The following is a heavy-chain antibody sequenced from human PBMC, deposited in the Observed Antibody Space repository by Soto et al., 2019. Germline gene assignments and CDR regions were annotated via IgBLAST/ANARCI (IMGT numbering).Heavy chain of an antibody. J-gene: IGHJ6*02. CDR3: ARVGAARKVYYYYGMDV. CDR1: GGSIRSYY. Sequence: SETLSLTCTVSGGSIRSYYWSWIGQPAGKGLEWIGRIYTSGSTNYNPSLKSRVTMSVDTSENQFSLKLSSVTAADTAVYYCARVGAARKVYYYYGMDVWGQGTTVTVSS. V-gene: IGHV4-4*07. CDR2: IYTSGST. D-gene: IGHD6-13*01.